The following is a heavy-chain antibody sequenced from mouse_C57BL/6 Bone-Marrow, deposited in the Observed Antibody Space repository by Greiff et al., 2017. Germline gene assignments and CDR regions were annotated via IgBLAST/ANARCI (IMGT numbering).Heavy chain of an antibody. CDR2: IYPGDGDT. CDR1: GYAFSSSW. J-gene: IGHJ2*01. D-gene: IGHD1-1*01. Sequence: QAQLQQSGPELVKPGASVKISCKASGYAFSSSWMNWVKQRPGKGLEWIGEIYPGDGDTNYNGKFKGKATRTAEKSSSTAYMQLNSLTSEDSAVYFCATCYYGGSCGYWGQGTTLTVSS. CDR3: ATCYYGGSCGY. V-gene: IGHV1-82*01.